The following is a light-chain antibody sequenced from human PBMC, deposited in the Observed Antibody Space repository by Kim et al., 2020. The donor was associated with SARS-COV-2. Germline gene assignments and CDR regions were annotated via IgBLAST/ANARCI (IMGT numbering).Light chain of an antibody. V-gene: IGKV3-20*01. CDR2: AAS. Sequence: EIVLTQSPGTLSLSPGVTATLSCSASQSVSRSYLAWYQQKPGQAPRLLIYAASTRAAGIPDRFSGSGSGTDFTLTISRLEPEDFAVYYCQQYDNSPGYPFGQGTKLEI. J-gene: IGKJ2*01. CDR3: QQYDNSPGYP. CDR1: QSVSRSY.